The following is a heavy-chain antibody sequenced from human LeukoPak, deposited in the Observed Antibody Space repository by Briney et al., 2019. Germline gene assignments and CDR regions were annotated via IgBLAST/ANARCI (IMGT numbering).Heavy chain of an antibody. D-gene: IGHD3-3*01. CDR2: IRYDGSNK. CDR1: GFTFSSYG. V-gene: IGHV3-30*02. Sequence: PGGSLRLSCAASGFTFSSYGMHWVRQAPGKGLEWVAFIRYDGSNKYYADSVKGRFTISRDNSKNTLYLQMNSLRAEDTAVYYCAKVLGSAFGVDRHDYWGQGTLVTVSS. J-gene: IGHJ4*02. CDR3: AKVLGSAFGVDRHDY.